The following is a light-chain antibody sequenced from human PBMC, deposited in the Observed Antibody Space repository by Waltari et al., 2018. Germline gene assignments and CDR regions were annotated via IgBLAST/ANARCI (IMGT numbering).Light chain of an antibody. J-gene: IGLJ2*01. V-gene: IGLV3-19*01. CDR2: GQD. Sequence: SSELTQDPAVSVALGQTVRITCQGDSLRRYYASWYQQRPGQAPILVLYGQDNRPSGIPDRFSGSTSGNTASLTITGAQAEDEADYYCLSRDTSSTRLSGGGTRLTV. CDR1: SLRRYY. CDR3: LSRDTSSTRL.